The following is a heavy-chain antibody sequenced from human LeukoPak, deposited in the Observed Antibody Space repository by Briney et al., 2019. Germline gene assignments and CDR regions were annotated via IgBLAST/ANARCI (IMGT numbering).Heavy chain of an antibody. CDR2: INPNSGGT. V-gene: IGHV1-2*02. D-gene: IGHD6-13*01. CDR3: ARDSRPIFEWQQLGGDY. Sequence: SVKVSCKASGYTFTGYYMHWVRQAPGQGLEWMGWINPNSGGTNYAQKFQGRGTMTRDTSISTAYMELSRLRSDDTAVYYCARDSRPIFEWQQLGGDYWGQGTLVTVSS. CDR1: GYTFTGYY. J-gene: IGHJ4*02.